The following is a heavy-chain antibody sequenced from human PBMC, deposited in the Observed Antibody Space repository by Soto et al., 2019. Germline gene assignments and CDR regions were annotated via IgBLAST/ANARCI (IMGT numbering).Heavy chain of an antibody. CDR3: ASHYDFWSGPPDYYYYYMDV. V-gene: IGHV1-46*03. J-gene: IGHJ6*03. D-gene: IGHD3-3*01. CDR2: INPSGGST. CDR1: GYTFTSYY. Sequence: GASVKVSCKASGYTFTSYYMHWVRQAPGQGLEWMGIINPSGGSTSYAQKFQGRVTMTRDTSTSTVYMELSSLRSEDTAVYYCASHYDFWSGPPDYYYYYMDVWGKGTTVTVSS.